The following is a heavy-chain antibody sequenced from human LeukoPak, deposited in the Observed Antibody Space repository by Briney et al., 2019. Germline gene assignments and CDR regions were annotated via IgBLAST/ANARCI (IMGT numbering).Heavy chain of an antibody. D-gene: IGHD6-13*01. CDR2: IYYSGST. V-gene: IGHV4-59*01. CDR3: ARVRPRYSSSWYYFDY. J-gene: IGHJ4*02. Sequence: PSETLSLTCTVSGGSISSDYWSWIRQPPGKGLEWIGYIYYSGSTNYNPSLKSRVTISVDTSKNQFSLKLSSVTAADTAVYYCARVRPRYSSSWYYFDYWGQGTLVTVSS. CDR1: GGSISSDY.